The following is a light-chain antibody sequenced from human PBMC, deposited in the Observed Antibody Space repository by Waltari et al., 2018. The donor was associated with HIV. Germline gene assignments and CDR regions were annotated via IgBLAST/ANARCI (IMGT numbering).Light chain of an antibody. CDR1: SSNIGSNY. CDR3: AAWDDSLSGL. J-gene: IGLJ2*01. CDR2: RNN. Sequence: QSVLTQPPSASGTPGQRVTISCSGSSSNIGSNYVYWYQQLPGTAPKLLIYRNNQRPSGCPDRFSGSKSGTSASLAISGLRSEDEADYYCAAWDDSLSGLFGGGTKLTVL. V-gene: IGLV1-47*01.